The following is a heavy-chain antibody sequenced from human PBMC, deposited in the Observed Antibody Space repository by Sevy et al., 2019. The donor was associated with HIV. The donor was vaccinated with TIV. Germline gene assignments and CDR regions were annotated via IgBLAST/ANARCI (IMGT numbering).Heavy chain of an antibody. J-gene: IGHJ6*02. V-gene: IGHV3-15*01. CDR3: STDPIILLLVTDGMDV. CDR1: GFTFTYAW. D-gene: IGHD2-8*01. CDR2: IKSKPDGGTT. Sequence: GGSLRLSCAASGFTFTYAWMSWVRQAPGKGLEWNGRIKSKPDGGTTDYAAPVKGRFTISRDDSKNTLYLQMNNLKTEDTAVYYCSTDPIILLLVTDGMDVWGQGTTVTVSS.